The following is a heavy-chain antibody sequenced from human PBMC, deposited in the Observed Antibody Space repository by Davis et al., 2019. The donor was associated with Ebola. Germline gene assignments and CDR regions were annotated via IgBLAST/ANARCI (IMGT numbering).Heavy chain of an antibody. J-gene: IGHJ4*02. Sequence: GGSLRLSCAASGFTFSSYAMHWVRQAPGKGLEYVSAISSNGGSTYYANSVKGRFTISRDNSKNTLYLQMGSLRAEDTAVYYCATDRNWDFDYWGQGTLVTVSS. CDR3: ATDRNWDFDY. CDR1: GFTFSSYA. CDR2: ISSNGGST. D-gene: IGHD7-27*01. V-gene: IGHV3-64*01.